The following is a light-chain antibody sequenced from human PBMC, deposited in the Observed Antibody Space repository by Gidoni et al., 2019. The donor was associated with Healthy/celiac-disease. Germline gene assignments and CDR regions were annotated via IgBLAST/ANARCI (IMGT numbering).Light chain of an antibody. CDR2: AAS. Sequence: DIQMTQSPSSLSASVGDRVTITCRASQSLSSYLNWYQQKPGKAPKLRIYAASSLQSGVPPRFSGSGSGTDFTRTISSLQPEDFATYYCQQSYSTPPAFGQGTKLEIK. CDR1: QSLSSY. J-gene: IGKJ2*01. V-gene: IGKV1-39*01. CDR3: QQSYSTPPA.